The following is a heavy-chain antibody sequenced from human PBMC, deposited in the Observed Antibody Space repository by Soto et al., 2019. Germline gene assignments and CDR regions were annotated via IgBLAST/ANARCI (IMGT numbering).Heavy chain of an antibody. J-gene: IGHJ6*02. CDR3: ARIGVSSSSYLDKYYYYGMDG. D-gene: IGHD6-13*01. Sequence: QVQLVESGGGVVQPGRSLRLSCAASGFTFSSYGMHWVRQAPGKGLEWVAVIWYDGSNKYYADSVKGRFTISRDNSKNTLYLQMNSLRAEDTAVYYCARIGVSSSSYLDKYYYYGMDGWGQRATVKVSS. CDR2: IWYDGSNK. V-gene: IGHV3-33*01. CDR1: GFTFSSYG.